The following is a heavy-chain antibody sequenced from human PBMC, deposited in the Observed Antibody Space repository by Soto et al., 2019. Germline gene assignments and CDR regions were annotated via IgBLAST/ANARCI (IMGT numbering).Heavy chain of an antibody. CDR1: GFTFRNYG. V-gene: IGHV3-33*01. D-gene: IGHD2-15*01. Sequence: QVQLVESGGGVVQPGRSLRLSCAASGFTFRNYGMHWVRQAPGKGLEWVAVVWYDGGNKYYADSVKGRFTISRDNSKNTLYLQMNRLRAEDTAVYYCARAGMRYCSGGSCYSVHYGMDVWGQVTTVNVSS. CDR2: VWYDGGNK. CDR3: ARAGMRYCSGGSCYSVHYGMDV. J-gene: IGHJ6*02.